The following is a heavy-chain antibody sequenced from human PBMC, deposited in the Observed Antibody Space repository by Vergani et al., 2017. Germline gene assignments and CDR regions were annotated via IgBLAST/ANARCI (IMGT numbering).Heavy chain of an antibody. CDR1: GFTFSSYW. J-gene: IGHJ4*02. V-gene: IGHV3-7*03. CDR2: IKQDGSEK. D-gene: IGHD3-3*01. Sequence: EVQLVESGGGLVQPGGSLRLSCAASGFTFSSYWMSWVRQAPGKGLEWVANIKQDGSEKYYLDSVKGRFTISRDNAKNSLYLQMNSLRAEDTAVYYCARGLRGRLRFLEWLLYFDYWGQGTLVTVSS. CDR3: ARGLRGRLRFLEWLLYFDY.